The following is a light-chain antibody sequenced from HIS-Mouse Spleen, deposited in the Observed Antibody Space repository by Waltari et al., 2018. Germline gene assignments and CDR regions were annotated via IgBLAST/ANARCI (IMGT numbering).Light chain of an antibody. J-gene: IGLJ1*01. CDR1: SLISDY. Sequence: SSALTQDPAVSVALGQTVRITCQGASLISDYASWYQQKPGQAPVLFIYGNNNRPSGIPDRFSGSSSGNTASLTITGAQAEDEADYYCNSRDSSGNHLSVFGTGTKVTVL. CDR3: NSRDSSGNHLSV. V-gene: IGLV3-19*01. CDR2: GNN.